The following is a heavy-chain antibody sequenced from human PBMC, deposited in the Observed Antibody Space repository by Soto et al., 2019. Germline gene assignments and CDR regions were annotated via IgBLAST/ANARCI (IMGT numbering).Heavy chain of an antibody. CDR2: ISGSGGST. CDR3: AKDPGTYYYDSSGSLDV. CDR1: GFTFSSYA. D-gene: IGHD3-22*01. V-gene: IGHV3-23*01. J-gene: IGHJ6*02. Sequence: PGGSLRLSCAASGFTFSSYAMSWVRQAPGKGLEWVSAISGSGGSTYYADSVKGRFTISRDNSKNTLYLQMNSLRAEDTAVYYCAKDPGTYYYDSSGSLDVWGQGTTVTVSS.